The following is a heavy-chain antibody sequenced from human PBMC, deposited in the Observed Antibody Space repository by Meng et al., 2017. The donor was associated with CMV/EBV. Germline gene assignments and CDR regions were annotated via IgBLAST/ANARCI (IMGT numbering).Heavy chain of an antibody. V-gene: IGHV1-8*01. CDR1: TSYG. J-gene: IGHJ5*02. CDR2: MNPKSGNT. D-gene: IGHD3-10*01. Sequence: TSYGISWVRQATGQGVEWMGWMNPKSGNTGYAQKFQGRVTMTRNTSISTAYMELSSMRSEDTAVYYCARGPANYGSGSYSPYNWVDPWGQGTLVTVSS. CDR3: ARGPANYGSGSYSPYNWVDP.